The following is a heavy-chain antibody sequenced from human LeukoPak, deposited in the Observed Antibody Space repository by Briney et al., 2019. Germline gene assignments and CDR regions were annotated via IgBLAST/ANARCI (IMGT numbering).Heavy chain of an antibody. D-gene: IGHD2-15*01. CDR3: ARVSVIVAPTRAYYYYYYMDV. V-gene: IGHV3-20*04. Sequence: GGSLRLSCAASGFTFDDYGMSWVRQAPGKGLEWVSGINWNGGSTGYADSVKGRFTISRDNAKNSLYLQMSSLRAEDTALYYCARVSVIVAPTRAYYYYYYMDVWGKGTTVTVSS. CDR1: GFTFDDYG. CDR2: INWNGGST. J-gene: IGHJ6*03.